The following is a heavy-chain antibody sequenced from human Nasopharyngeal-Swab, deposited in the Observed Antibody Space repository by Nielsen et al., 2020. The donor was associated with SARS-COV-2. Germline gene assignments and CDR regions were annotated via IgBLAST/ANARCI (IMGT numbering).Heavy chain of an antibody. CDR3: ARDQDSSSWYWA. CDR2: ISSGSSYT. V-gene: IGHV3-11*05. D-gene: IGHD6-13*01. Sequence: GGSLRLSCAASGFTFSDYYMSWIRQAPGKGLEWVSYISSGSSYTNYADSVKGRFTISRDNAKNSLYLQMNSLRAEDTAVYYCARDQDSSSWYWACGQGTLVTVSS. CDR1: GFTFSDYY. J-gene: IGHJ5*02.